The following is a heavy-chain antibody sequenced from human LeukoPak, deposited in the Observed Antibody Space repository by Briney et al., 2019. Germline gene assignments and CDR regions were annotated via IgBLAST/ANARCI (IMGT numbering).Heavy chain of an antibody. CDR1: GGSFSGYY. CDR2: INHSGST. J-gene: IGHJ4*02. Sequence: SETLSLTCAVHGGSFSGYYWSWIRQPPGKGLEWIGEINHSGSTNYNPSLKSRATISVDTSKNQFSLKLSSVTAADTAVYYCARGRYSDYWGQGTLVTVSS. CDR3: ARGRYSDY. V-gene: IGHV4-34*01.